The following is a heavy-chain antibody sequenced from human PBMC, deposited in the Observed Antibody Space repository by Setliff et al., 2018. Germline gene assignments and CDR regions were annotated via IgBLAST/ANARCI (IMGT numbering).Heavy chain of an antibody. V-gene: IGHV4-39*07. Sequence: SETLSLTCTVSGGSISSSSHYWGWIRQPPGKGLEWTGSIYYTGSTYYNPSLKSRVTMSVDTSKRQFSLKLGSATAADTAVYYCARDMGQPYYFESWGLGTLVTVSS. CDR3: ARDMGQPYYFES. CDR1: GGSISSSSHY. J-gene: IGHJ4*02. D-gene: IGHD1-1*01. CDR2: IYYTGST.